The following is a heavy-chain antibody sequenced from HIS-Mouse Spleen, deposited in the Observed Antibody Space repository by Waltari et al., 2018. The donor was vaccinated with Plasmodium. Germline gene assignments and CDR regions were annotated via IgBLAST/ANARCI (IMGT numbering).Heavy chain of an antibody. D-gene: IGHD2-2*01. CDR2: ISGSGGST. V-gene: IGHV3-23*01. CDR1: GFTFSSYA. CDR3: AKDPDIVVVPAAVNAFDI. J-gene: IGHJ3*02. Sequence: EVQLLESGGGLVQPGGSLRLSCAASGFTFSSYAMSWVRQAPGKGLEWVSAISGSGGSTYYADSVKGRFTISRANSKNTLYLQMNSLRAEDTAVYYCAKDPDIVVVPAAVNAFDIWGQGTMVTVSS.